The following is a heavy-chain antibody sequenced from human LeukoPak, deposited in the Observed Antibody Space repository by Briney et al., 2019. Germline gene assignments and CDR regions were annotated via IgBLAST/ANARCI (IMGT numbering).Heavy chain of an antibody. V-gene: IGHV3-23*01. CDR2: ISGSGDRT. CDR1: GFTFSSYA. D-gene: IGHD5-18*01. Sequence: GGSLRLSCAASGFTFSSYAMSWVRQAPGKRLEWVSAISGSGDRTYYADSVKGRFAISRDNSKNTLYLEMNSLRAEDTAVYYCAKETEYSYGQTWGQGTLVTVSS. J-gene: IGHJ5*02. CDR3: AKETEYSYGQT.